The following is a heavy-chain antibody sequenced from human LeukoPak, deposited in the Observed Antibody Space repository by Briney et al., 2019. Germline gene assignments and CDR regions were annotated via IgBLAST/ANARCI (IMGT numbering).Heavy chain of an antibody. CDR2: IYYSGST. J-gene: IGHJ4*02. D-gene: IGHD1-1*01. Sequence: NPSETLSLTCTVSGGSISSSSYYWGWIRQPPGKGLEWIGSIYYSGSTYYNPSLKSRVTISVDTSKNQFSLKLSSVTAADTAVYYCASPGVLGTHYFDYWGQGTLVTVSS. CDR3: ASPGVLGTHYFDY. CDR1: GGSISSSSYY. V-gene: IGHV4-39*01.